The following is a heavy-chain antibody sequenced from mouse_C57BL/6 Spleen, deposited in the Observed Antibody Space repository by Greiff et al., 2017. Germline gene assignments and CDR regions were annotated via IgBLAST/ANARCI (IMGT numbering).Heavy chain of an antibody. Sequence: VQLQQSVAELVRPGASVKLSCTASGFNIQNTYMHWVKQRPEQGLEWIGRIDPANGNTKYAPKFQGKATITADTSSNTAYLQLSSLTSEDTAIYYCAREEGTGAIDYLGQGTSVTVSS. J-gene: IGHJ4*01. D-gene: IGHD3-3*01. CDR2: IDPANGNT. CDR1: GFNIQNTY. V-gene: IGHV14-3*01. CDR3: AREEGTGAIDY.